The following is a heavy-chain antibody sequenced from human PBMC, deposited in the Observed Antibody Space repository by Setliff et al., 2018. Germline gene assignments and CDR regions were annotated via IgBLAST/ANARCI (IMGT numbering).Heavy chain of an antibody. CDR3: ARHPSSGSYYGGSIFYFDD. Sequence: PSETLSLTCTVSGGSISNYYWSWVRQPPGNGLEWIAYIFPTAGAIYNPSLKSRVTVSMDTSKNQLSLKLTSVTAADTAVYYCARHPSSGSYYGGSIFYFDDWGPGILVTVSS. J-gene: IGHJ4*02. V-gene: IGHV4-59*08. CDR2: IFPTAGA. D-gene: IGHD1-26*01. CDR1: GGSISNYY.